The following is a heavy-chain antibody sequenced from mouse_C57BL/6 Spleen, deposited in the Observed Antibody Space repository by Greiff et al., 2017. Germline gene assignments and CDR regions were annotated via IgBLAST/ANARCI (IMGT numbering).Heavy chain of an antibody. D-gene: IGHD2-4*01. V-gene: IGHV1-18*01. J-gene: IGHJ2*01. Sequence: EVKLMESGPELVKPGASVKIPCKASGYTFTDYNMDWVKQSHGKSLEWIGDINPNNGGTIYNQKFKGKATLTVDKSSSTAYMELRSLTSEDTAVYYCARRNYDYDEEVDYFDYWGQGTTLTVSS. CDR1: GYTFTDYN. CDR2: INPNNGGT. CDR3: ARRNYDYDEEVDYFDY.